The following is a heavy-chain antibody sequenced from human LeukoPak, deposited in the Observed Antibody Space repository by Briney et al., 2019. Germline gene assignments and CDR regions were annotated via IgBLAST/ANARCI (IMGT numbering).Heavy chain of an antibody. J-gene: IGHJ4*02. D-gene: IGHD2-2*02. Sequence: GSLRLSCTDSGFTFDDYAMHWVRQAPGKGLEWVSLISWNGGSTYYADSVKGRFTISRVNSKNSLYLQMNSLRAEDTALYYCAKDRLKYCSSTSCYIPKRWGQGTLVTVSS. V-gene: IGHV3-43D*03. CDR3: AKDRLKYCSSTSCYIPKR. CDR2: ISWNGGST. CDR1: GFTFDDYA.